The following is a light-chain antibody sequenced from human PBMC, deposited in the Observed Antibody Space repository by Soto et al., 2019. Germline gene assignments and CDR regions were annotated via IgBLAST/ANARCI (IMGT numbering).Light chain of an antibody. J-gene: IGKJ1*01. CDR1: HSVSSSY. CDR2: DAS. V-gene: IGKV3D-20*01. Sequence: EIVLTQSPATLSLSPGQRATLSCGASHSVSSSYLAWDQQKPGLAPRLLIYDASSRATGITDRFSGSGSGTVFTLAVNRLVPEDYAVYSCQQYGSSVWTFGQGTKVEIK. CDR3: QQYGSSVWT.